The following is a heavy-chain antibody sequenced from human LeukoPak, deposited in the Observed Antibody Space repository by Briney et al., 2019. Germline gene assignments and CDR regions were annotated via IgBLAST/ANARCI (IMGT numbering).Heavy chain of an antibody. D-gene: IGHD6-19*01. CDR2: ISAYNGNT. Sequence: ASLKASCKASGYTFTSYGISWVRQSPGQGLKWMGWISAYNGNTNYAQKLQGKITMTKDTSTSTAYIELRSLRSDDTGMYYCARSLTGSGWPFYFDYWRQGTLVTVYS. CDR1: GYTFTSYG. V-gene: IGHV1-18*04. CDR3: ARSLTGSGWPFYFDY. J-gene: IGHJ4*02.